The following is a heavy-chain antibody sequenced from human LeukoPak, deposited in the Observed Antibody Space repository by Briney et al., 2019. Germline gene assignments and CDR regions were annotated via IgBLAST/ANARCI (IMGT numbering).Heavy chain of an antibody. CDR2: TYYRSKWYN. V-gene: IGHV6-1*01. CDR1: GDSVSSNSAA. Sequence: SQTLSLTCAIPGDSVSSNSAAWNWIRQSPSRGLEWLGRTYYRSKWYNDYAVSVKSRITINPDTSKNQFSLQLNSVTPEDTAVYYCARAAYCSSTSCYQYYFDYWGQGTLVTVSS. J-gene: IGHJ4*02. CDR3: ARAAYCSSTSCYQYYFDY. D-gene: IGHD2-2*01.